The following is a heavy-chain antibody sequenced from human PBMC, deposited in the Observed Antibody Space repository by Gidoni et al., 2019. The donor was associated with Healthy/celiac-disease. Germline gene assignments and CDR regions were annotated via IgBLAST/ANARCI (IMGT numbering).Heavy chain of an antibody. V-gene: IGHV3-48*03. Sequence: GLTFSSYEMNWVRQAPGKGLEWVSYISSSGSTIYYADSVKGRFTISRDNAKNSLYLQMNSLRAEDTAVYYCARGDGAAATWDFDYWGQGTLVTVSS. D-gene: IGHD6-13*01. J-gene: IGHJ4*02. CDR2: ISSSGSTI. CDR3: ARGDGAAATWDFDY. CDR1: GLTFSSYE.